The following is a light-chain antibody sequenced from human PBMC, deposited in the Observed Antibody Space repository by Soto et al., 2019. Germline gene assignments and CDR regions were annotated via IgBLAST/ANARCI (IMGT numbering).Light chain of an antibody. CDR2: GAS. CDR1: HGISTY. Sequence: DIQLTQSPSFLSASVGDRVTITCRASHGISTYAAWYQQKLGKAPELLIYGASTLQSGVPSRFSGGGSGTEFTLTISSLQPEDFATYYCQQINTYPFTFGPGTKVEVK. CDR3: QQINTYPFT. J-gene: IGKJ3*01. V-gene: IGKV1-9*01.